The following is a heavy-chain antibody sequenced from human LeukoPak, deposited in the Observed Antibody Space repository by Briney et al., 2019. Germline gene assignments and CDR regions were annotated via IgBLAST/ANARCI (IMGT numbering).Heavy chain of an antibody. CDR2: ISWNSGSI. D-gene: IGHD5-18*01. CDR1: GFTFDDYA. CDR3: AKVSFADTASESHFDY. V-gene: IGHV3-9*01. Sequence: GRSLRLSCAASGFTFDDYAMHWVRQAPGKGLEWVSGISWNSGSIGYADSVKGRFTISRDNAKNSLYLQMNSLRAEDTALYYCAKVSFADTASESHFDYWGQGTLVTVSS. J-gene: IGHJ4*02.